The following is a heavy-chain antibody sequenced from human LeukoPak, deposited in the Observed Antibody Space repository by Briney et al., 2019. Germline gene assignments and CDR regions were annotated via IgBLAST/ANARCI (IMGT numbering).Heavy chain of an antibody. J-gene: IGHJ4*02. Sequence: GASVKVSCKVVAYDFTGYYIHWVRQATGQGPEWMGRLNPNTGHAVYAFKFQGRVTITRDTSSNTAYMEVTRLTSDDTALYYCAKDRDGADRIVLWGQGTLVTVSS. CDR3: AKDRDGADRIVL. V-gene: IGHV1-2*06. CDR1: AYDFTGYY. CDR2: LNPNTGHA. D-gene: IGHD5-24*01.